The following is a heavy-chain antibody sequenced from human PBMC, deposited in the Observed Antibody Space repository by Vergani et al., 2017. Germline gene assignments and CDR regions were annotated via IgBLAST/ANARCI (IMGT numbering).Heavy chain of an antibody. CDR3: ARCHREYYYYYGMDV. V-gene: IGHV1-69*06. J-gene: IGHJ6*02. Sequence: QVQLVQSGAEVKKPGSSVKVSCKASGGTFSSYAISWVRQAPGQGLEWMGGIIPIFGTANYAQKFQGRVTITPDKSTSTAYMELSILRSEDPAVYYCARCHREYYYYYGMDVWGQGTTVTVSS. CDR1: GGTFSSYA. D-gene: IGHD1-14*01. CDR2: IIPIFGTA.